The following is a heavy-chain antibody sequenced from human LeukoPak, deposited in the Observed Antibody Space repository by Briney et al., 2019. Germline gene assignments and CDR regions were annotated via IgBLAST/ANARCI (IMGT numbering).Heavy chain of an antibody. Sequence: SETLSLTCTVSGVSISSGGYYWSWIRQHPGKGLEWIGYIYYSGSTYYNPSLKSRVTISVDTSKNQFSLKLSSVTAADTAVYYCARAETYYDFWSGRIAAFDIWGQGTMVTVSS. V-gene: IGHV4-31*03. CDR2: IYYSGST. CDR1: GVSISSGGYY. CDR3: ARAETYYDFWSGRIAAFDI. D-gene: IGHD3-3*01. J-gene: IGHJ3*02.